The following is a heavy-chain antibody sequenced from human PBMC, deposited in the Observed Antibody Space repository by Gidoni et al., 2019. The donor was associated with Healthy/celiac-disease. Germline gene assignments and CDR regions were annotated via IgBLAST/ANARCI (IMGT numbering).Heavy chain of an antibody. CDR3: AKSPNSGLYSYYFDY. D-gene: IGHD6-19*01. V-gene: IGHV3-9*01. J-gene: IGHJ4*02. Sequence: EVQLVESGGGLVQPGKSRRLSCAAAGFTFDAYAIHWVRQAPGKGLEWVSGISLTSGSRGYADSWTGRFTISRDNAKNSLYLQMNSLRAEDTALYYCAKSPNSGLYSYYFDYWGQGTLVTVSS. CDR2: ISLTSGSR. CDR1: GFTFDAYA.